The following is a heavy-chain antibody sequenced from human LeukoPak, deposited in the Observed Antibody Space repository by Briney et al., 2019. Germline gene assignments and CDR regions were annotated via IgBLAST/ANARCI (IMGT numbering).Heavy chain of an antibody. CDR3: ARELVGFGTNWFDP. CDR2: INPNSGGT. CDR1: GYTFTGYY. J-gene: IGHJ5*02. Sequence: GASVKVSCKASGYTFTGYYMHWVRQAPGQGLEWMGWINPNSGGTNYAQKFQGRVTMTRDTSISTAYMELSRLRSDDTAVYYCARELVGFGTNWFDPWGQGTLVTVSS. D-gene: IGHD2-15*01. V-gene: IGHV1-2*02.